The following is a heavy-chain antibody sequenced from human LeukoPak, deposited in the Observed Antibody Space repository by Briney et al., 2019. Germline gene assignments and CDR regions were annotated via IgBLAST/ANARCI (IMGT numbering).Heavy chain of an antibody. Sequence: GGSLRLSCAASGFTFSDYYMSWIRQAPGKGLEWVSYISSSGSTIDYADSVKGRFTISRDNAKNSLYLQMYSLRAEDTAVYYCARSLSSSWFSTLYSGYYGMDVWGQGTTVTVSS. CDR3: ARSLSSSWFSTLYSGYYGMDV. CDR1: GFTFSDYY. D-gene: IGHD6-13*01. CDR2: ISSSGSTI. J-gene: IGHJ6*02. V-gene: IGHV3-11*01.